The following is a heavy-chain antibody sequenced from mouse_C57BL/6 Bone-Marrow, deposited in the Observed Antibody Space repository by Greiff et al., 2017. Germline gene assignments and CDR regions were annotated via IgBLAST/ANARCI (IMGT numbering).Heavy chain of an antibody. CDR2: IWSDGST. J-gene: IGHJ4*01. Sequence: QVQLQQSGPGLVAPSQSLSITCTVSGFSLTSYGVHWVRQPPGKGLEWLVVIWSDGSTTYNSALKSRLSISKDNSKSQVFLKMNSLQTDDTAMYYCARQVGWLLRDYYAMDYWGQGTSVTVSS. CDR1: GFSLTSYG. CDR3: ARQVGWLLRDYYAMDY. D-gene: IGHD2-3*01. V-gene: IGHV2-6-1*01.